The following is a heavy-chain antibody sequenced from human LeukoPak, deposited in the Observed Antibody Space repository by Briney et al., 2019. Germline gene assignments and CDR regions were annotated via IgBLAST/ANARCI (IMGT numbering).Heavy chain of an antibody. CDR3: VRESGSYYFDY. J-gene: IGHJ4*02. D-gene: IGHD3-22*01. CDR1: GFSFDDYA. Sequence: AGRSLRLSCAASGFSFDDYAMHWVRQAPGKGLEWVSGITGNGGTIAYADSVKGRFTVSRDNAKSSLYLQMSGLRAEDMALYYCVRESGSYYFDYWGQGTLVTVSS. CDR2: ITGNGGTI. V-gene: IGHV3-9*03.